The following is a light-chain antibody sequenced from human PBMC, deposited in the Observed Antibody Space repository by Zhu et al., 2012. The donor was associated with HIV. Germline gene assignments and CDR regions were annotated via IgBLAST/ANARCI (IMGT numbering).Light chain of an antibody. CDR1: QSISHNY. Sequence: EIVLTQSPVTLSLSPGERATLSCRASQSISHNYLAWYQQKTGQAPRVLIYDASKRAAGIPDRISGSGSVTDFTLTISRLEPEDFAVYFCQQYGSSPYTFGQGTKLE. V-gene: IGKV3-20*01. CDR3: QQYGSSPYT. J-gene: IGKJ2*01. CDR2: DAS.